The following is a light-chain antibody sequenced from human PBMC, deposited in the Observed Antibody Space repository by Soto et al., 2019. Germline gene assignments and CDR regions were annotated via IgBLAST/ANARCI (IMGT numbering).Light chain of an antibody. Sequence: EIVLTQSPGTLSLSPGERATLSCRASQSVSSSYLSWYQQKPGQAPRLLIFAASSRATGIPDRFSGSGSGTDCTLTISRREPEDFAVYYCQLYGSSPLVTFGQGTRLEI. CDR1: QSVSSSY. V-gene: IGKV3-20*01. J-gene: IGKJ5*01. CDR2: AAS. CDR3: QLYGSSPLVT.